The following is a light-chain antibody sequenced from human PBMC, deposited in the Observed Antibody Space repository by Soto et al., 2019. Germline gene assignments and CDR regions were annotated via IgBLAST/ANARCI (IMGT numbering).Light chain of an antibody. CDR2: GNS. Sequence: QSVLTQPPSVSGAPGQRVTISYTGSSSNIGAGYDVHWYQQLPGTAPKLLIYGNSNRPSGVPDRFSGSKSGTSASLAITGLQAEDEADYYCQSYDSSLSGSRVFGTGTKVNVL. V-gene: IGLV1-40*01. J-gene: IGLJ1*01. CDR1: SSNIGAGYD. CDR3: QSYDSSLSGSRV.